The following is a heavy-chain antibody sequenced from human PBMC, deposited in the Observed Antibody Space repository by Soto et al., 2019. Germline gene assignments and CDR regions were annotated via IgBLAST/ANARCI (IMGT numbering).Heavy chain of an antibody. J-gene: IGHJ6*02. CDR2: INLDGSEK. Sequence: EVQLVESGGGLVQPGGSLRLSCAASGFTFRTYWLSWVRQVPGKGLEWVANINLDGSEKNYVDCVKGRFTISRDNARNSLYLQMSSLGAEDTALYYCARDGSTSWYSYDYHGMDVWGQGTTVTVSS. CDR1: GFTFRTYW. V-gene: IGHV3-7*05. D-gene: IGHD5-18*01. CDR3: ARDGSTSWYSYDYHGMDV.